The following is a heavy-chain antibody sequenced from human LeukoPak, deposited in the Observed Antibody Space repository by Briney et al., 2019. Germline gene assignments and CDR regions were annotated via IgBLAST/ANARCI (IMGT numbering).Heavy chain of an antibody. V-gene: IGHV4-59*01. CDR1: GGSISSYY. J-gene: IGHJ4*02. Sequence: PSETLSLTCTVSGGSISSYYWTWIRQPPGKELEWIGYILYTGSTNYNPSLKSRVTISVDTSKNQFSLKLSSVTAADTAVYYCARSTSAWGVPYDYWGQGTLVTVSS. CDR3: ARSTSAWGVPYDY. CDR2: ILYTGST. D-gene: IGHD3-10*01.